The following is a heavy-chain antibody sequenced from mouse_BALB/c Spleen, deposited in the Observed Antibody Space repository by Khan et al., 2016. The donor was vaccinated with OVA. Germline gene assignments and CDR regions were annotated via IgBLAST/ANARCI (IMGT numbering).Heavy chain of an antibody. CDR2: INPSNDYT. CDR1: GYTFTTYT. Sequence: QVQLKQSGAELARPGASVKMSCKTSGYTFTTYTLHWVKQRPGRSLEWIGYINPSNDYTNYNQKFKDKSTLTADKSSSKAYMQLSSLTSEDSAVYYCARAGQLGLRGGVTYWGQGTLVTVSA. V-gene: IGHV1-4*01. J-gene: IGHJ3*01. CDR3: ARAGQLGLRGGVTY. D-gene: IGHD3-2*01.